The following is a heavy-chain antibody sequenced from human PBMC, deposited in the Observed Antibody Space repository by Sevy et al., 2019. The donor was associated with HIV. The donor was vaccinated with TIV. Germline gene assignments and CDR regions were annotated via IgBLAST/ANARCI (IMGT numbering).Heavy chain of an antibody. CDR3: TTARMAAAGTGNYYYYYMDV. CDR1: GFTFSNAW. J-gene: IGHJ6*03. CDR2: IKSKTDGGTT. V-gene: IGHV3-15*01. Sequence: GGSLRLSCAASGFTFSNAWMSWVRQAPGKGLEWVGRIKSKTDGGTTDYAAPVKGRFTISRDDSKNTLYLQMNSLKTEDTAVYYCTTARMAAAGTGNYYYYYMDVWGKGTTVTVSS. D-gene: IGHD6-13*01.